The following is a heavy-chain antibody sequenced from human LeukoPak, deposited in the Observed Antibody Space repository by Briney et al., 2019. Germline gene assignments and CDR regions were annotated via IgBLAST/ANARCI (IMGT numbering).Heavy chain of an antibody. Sequence: PSETLSLTCTVSDDSITTYYWSWVRQPPGKGLEWIGYIFYSGSTNYNPSLQSRVSISIDTSKNQLSLKLSSVTAAATAVYYCARAKKSVAGFFDYWGQGSLVIVSS. D-gene: IGHD6-19*01. CDR2: IFYSGST. CDR3: ARAKKSVAGFFDY. J-gene: IGHJ4*02. V-gene: IGHV4-59*01. CDR1: DDSITTYY.